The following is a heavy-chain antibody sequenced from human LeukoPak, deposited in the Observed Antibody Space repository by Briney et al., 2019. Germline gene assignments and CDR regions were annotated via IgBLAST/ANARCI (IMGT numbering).Heavy chain of an antibody. CDR1: GGSISSYY. Sequence: PSETLSLTCTVSGGSISSYYWSWIRQPPGKGLEWIGYIYYSGSTNYNPSLKSRVTISVDTSKNQFSLKLSSATAADTAVYYCARLRDWFDPWGQGTLVTVSS. J-gene: IGHJ5*02. CDR3: ARLRDWFDP. CDR2: IYYSGST. V-gene: IGHV4-59*01.